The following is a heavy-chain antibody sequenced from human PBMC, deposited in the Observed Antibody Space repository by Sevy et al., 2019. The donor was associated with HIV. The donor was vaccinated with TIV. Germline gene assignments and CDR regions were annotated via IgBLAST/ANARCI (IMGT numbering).Heavy chain of an antibody. D-gene: IGHD2-15*01. J-gene: IGHJ5*02. V-gene: IGHV3-48*02. Sequence: GGSLRLSCAASGFTFSSYSMNWVRQAPGKGLEWVSYISSNSSTIYYADSVKGRFTISSDNAKNYLYLQLNSLRDEEMAVYYCARDRNVVVVAALNWFDPWGQGTLVTVSS. CDR2: ISSNSSTI. CDR3: ARDRNVVVVAALNWFDP. CDR1: GFTFSSYS.